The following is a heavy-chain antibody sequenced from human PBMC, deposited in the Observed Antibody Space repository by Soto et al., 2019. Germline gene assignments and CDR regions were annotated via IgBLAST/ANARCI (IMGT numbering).Heavy chain of an antibody. V-gene: IGHV3-21*01. Sequence: PGGSLRLSCAASGFTFSSYSMNWVRQAPGKGLEWVSSISSSSSYIYYADSVKGRFTISRDNAKNSLYLQMNSLRAEDTAVYYCASEVASSGYFDYWGQGTLVTVSS. CDR3: ASEVASSGYFDY. D-gene: IGHD3-22*01. CDR1: GFTFSSYS. J-gene: IGHJ4*02. CDR2: ISSSSSYI.